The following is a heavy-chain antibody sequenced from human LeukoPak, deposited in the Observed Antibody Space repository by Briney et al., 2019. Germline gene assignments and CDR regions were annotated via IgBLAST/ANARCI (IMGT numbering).Heavy chain of an antibody. CDR2: VSIYNGNT. CDR3: SRGPYGAFDM. V-gene: IGHV1-18*01. D-gene: IGHD3-16*01. J-gene: IGHJ3*02. Sequence: AAVTVSCKASGYSFTSYGISWVRQAPGQGLEWVGWVSIYNGNTNYAQKLQVRGIMTTDTATTTAYMELRSLSSGDAAVYFCSRGPYGAFDMWGQRTMDTVSS. CDR1: GYSFTSYG.